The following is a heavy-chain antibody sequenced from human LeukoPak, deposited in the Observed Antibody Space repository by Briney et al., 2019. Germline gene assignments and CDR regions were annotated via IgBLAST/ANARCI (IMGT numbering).Heavy chain of an antibody. CDR1: GFTFSSYE. V-gene: IGHV3-48*03. Sequence: GGSLRLSCAASGFTFSSYEMNWVRQAPGKGLEWVSYISSSGSTIYYADSVKGRFTISRDNAKNSLYLQMNSLRAEDTAVYYCARCYSSSWSTIYDYWGQGTLVTVSS. D-gene: IGHD6-13*01. CDR3: ARCYSSSWSTIYDY. J-gene: IGHJ4*02. CDR2: ISSSGSTI.